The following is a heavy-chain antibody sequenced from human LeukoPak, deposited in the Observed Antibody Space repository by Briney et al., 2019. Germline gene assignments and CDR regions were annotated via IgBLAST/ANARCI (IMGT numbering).Heavy chain of an antibody. Sequence: PGRSLRLSCAASGFTFSSYAMHWGRQAPGKGLEGVAVISYDGSNKYYADSVKGRFTISRDNSKNTLYLQMNSLRAEDTAVYYCARGRYYYDSSGYYRGYYFDYWGQGTLVTVSS. J-gene: IGHJ4*02. CDR2: ISYDGSNK. D-gene: IGHD3-22*01. CDR3: ARGRYYYDSSGYYRGYYFDY. CDR1: GFTFSSYA. V-gene: IGHV3-30-3*01.